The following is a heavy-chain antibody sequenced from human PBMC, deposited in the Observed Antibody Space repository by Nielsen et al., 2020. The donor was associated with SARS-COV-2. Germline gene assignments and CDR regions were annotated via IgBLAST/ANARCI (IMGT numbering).Heavy chain of an antibody. V-gene: IGHV1-24*01. CDR3: ATSTPLVRSAWFDP. J-gene: IGHJ5*02. CDR1: GYTFINYG. Sequence: ASVKVSCKASGYTFINYGISWVRQAPGKGLEWMGGFDPEDGETIYAQKFQGRVTMTEDASTDTAYMELSSLRSEDTAVYYCATSTPLVRSAWFDPWGQGTLVTVSS. D-gene: IGHD3-3*01. CDR2: FDPEDGET.